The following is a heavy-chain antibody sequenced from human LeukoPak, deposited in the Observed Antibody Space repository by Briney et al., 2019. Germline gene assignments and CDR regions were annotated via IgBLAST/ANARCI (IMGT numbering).Heavy chain of an antibody. Sequence: GGSLRLSCAASGFTFSSYWMSWVRRAPGKGLEWVANIKQDGSEKYYVDSVKGRFTISRDNAKSSLYLQMNSLRAEDTAVYYCARDSSSWPPVNLFSDYWGQGTLVTVSS. CDR2: IKQDGSEK. CDR1: GFTFSSYW. D-gene: IGHD6-13*01. CDR3: ARDSSSWPPVNLFSDY. V-gene: IGHV3-7*01. J-gene: IGHJ4*02.